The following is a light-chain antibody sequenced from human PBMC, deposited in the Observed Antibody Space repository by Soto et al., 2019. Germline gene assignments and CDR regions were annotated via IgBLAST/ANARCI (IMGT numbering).Light chain of an antibody. J-gene: IGKJ2*01. CDR2: KAS. CDR1: ESINSW. Sequence: DIQMTQSPSTLSASVGDRVTITCRASESINSWLAWYQQKPGKAPKLLIYKASSLESGVPSRFSGSGSGTEFTLTITILQPDDFATYYCQQYNHYSTFGQGTKLEI. CDR3: QQYNHYST. V-gene: IGKV1-5*03.